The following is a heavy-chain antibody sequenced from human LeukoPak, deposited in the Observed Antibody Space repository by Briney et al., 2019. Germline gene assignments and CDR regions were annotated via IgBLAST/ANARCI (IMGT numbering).Heavy chain of an antibody. Sequence: SQTLSLTCTVSGGSISSGSYSWHWIRQPAGKGLEWIGRIYTSGSTNYNPSLKSRVTISVDTSKNQFSLKLSSVTAADTAVYYCARLGDYDYVWGSYRYTFDYWGQGTLVTVSS. CDR1: GGSISSGSYS. D-gene: IGHD3-16*02. CDR2: IYTSGST. V-gene: IGHV4-61*02. J-gene: IGHJ4*02. CDR3: ARLGDYDYVWGSYRYTFDY.